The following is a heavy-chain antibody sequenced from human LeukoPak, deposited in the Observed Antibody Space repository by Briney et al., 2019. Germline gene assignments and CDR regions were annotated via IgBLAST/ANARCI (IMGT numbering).Heavy chain of an antibody. CDR1: GFTFSSYS. J-gene: IGHJ5*02. CDR2: ISSSSSYI. D-gene: IGHD6-19*01. V-gene: IGHV3-21*01. CDR3: ARLSPGSGWFDP. Sequence: GGSLRLSCAASGFTFSSYSMNWVRQVPGKGLEWVSSISSSSSYIYYADSVKGRFTISRDNAKNSLYLQMNSLRAEDTAVYYCARLSPGSGWFDPWGQGTLVTVSS.